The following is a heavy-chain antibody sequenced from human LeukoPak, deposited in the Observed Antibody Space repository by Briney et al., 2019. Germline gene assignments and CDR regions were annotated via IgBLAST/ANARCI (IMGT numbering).Heavy chain of an antibody. V-gene: IGHV3-74*01. D-gene: IGHD3-22*01. Sequence: GGSLRLSCAASGFIFSSYWMHWVRHAPGKGLVWVSRINTDGSSTSYADSVKGRFTISRDNSKNTLYLQMNSLRAEDTAVYYCARGSPYYYDSGGYLYYFDYWGQGTLVTVSS. J-gene: IGHJ4*02. CDR2: INTDGSST. CDR3: ARGSPYYYDSGGYLYYFDY. CDR1: GFIFSSYW.